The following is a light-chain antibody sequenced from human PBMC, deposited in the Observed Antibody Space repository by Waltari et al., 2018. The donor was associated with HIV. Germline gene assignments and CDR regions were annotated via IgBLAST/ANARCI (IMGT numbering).Light chain of an antibody. CDR1: DSNLETHY. Sequence: QYALTQPPSMSATPGQNVPITRHGTDSNLETHYVSWYYHLPGTAPKLLIYATTKRPSSLSARFSGSKSATSATLGITGLQTGDEGDYFCATWDSTLSLEVFGGGTRLTVL. V-gene: IGLV1-51*02. CDR3: ATWDSTLSLEV. CDR2: ATT. J-gene: IGLJ2*01.